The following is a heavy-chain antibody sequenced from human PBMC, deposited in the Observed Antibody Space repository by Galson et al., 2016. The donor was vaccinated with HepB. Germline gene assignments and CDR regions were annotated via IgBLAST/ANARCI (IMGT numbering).Heavy chain of an antibody. CDR1: GFDFSEYF. Sequence: SLRLSCAASGFDFSEYFMSWFRQAPGKGLEWVSGIGRRMTTIYYADSVKGRFTIPRDNAKNALYLQMNSLRAEDTAIYYCARHEDGYDGIYYWYFDRWGRGTLVTVSS. V-gene: IGHV3-11*01. J-gene: IGHJ2*01. D-gene: IGHD4-23*01. CDR3: ARHEDGYDGIYYWYFDR. CDR2: IGRRMTTI.